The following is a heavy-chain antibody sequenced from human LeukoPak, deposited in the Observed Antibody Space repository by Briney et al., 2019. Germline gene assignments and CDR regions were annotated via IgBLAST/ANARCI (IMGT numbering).Heavy chain of an antibody. V-gene: IGHV1-18*01. J-gene: IGHJ6*03. CDR1: GYTFTKYA. CDR2: ISAYNGNT. CDR3: ARDFPYSNYGPYHYYYMDV. D-gene: IGHD4-11*01. Sequence: ASVKVSCKASGYTFTKYAVNWVRQAPGQGLEWMGWISAYNGNTNYAQKLQGRVTMTTDTSTSTAYMELRSLRSDDTAVYFCARDFPYSNYGPYHYYYMDVWGRGTTVTVSS.